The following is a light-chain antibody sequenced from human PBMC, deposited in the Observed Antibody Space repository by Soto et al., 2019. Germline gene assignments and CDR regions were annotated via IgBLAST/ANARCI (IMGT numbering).Light chain of an antibody. CDR1: KNDIGVYDF. CDR2: EVV. J-gene: IGLJ1*01. V-gene: IGLV2-8*01. Sequence: QSALTQPPSASESPGQSVTIACTGTKNDIGVYDFVSWYQHHPGKAPRLIIYEVVQRPSGVPDRFAGSKSGNTASRTISGLQAADEADYFGKSYAGSNTYVFGSGTQLTVL. CDR3: KSYAGSNTYV.